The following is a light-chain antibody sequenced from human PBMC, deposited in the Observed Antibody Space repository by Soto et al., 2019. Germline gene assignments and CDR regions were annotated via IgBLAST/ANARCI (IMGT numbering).Light chain of an antibody. CDR1: SSNIGAGYD. CDR3: QSYDSSLSAPYV. J-gene: IGLJ1*01. Sequence: QSVLTQPPSVSGAPGQRVTISCTGSSSNIGAGYDVHWYQQLPGTAPKLLIYGNSNRPSGVPDRFSGSKSGTPASLAITGLQAEDEADYYCQSYDSSLSAPYVFGTGTKRTVL. CDR2: GNS. V-gene: IGLV1-40*01.